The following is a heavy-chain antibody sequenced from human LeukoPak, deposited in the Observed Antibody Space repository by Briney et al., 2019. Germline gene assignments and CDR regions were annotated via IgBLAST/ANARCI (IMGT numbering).Heavy chain of an antibody. V-gene: IGHV4-59*08. CDR3: ARVRGYSYGWSFDY. Sequence: SETLSLTCTVSGGSISSYYWSWIRQPPGKGLEWIGYIYYSGSTNYNPSLKSRVTISVDTSKNQFSLKLSSVTAADTAAYYCARVRGYSYGWSFDYWGQGTLVTVSS. CDR1: GGSISSYY. CDR2: IYYSGST. J-gene: IGHJ4*02. D-gene: IGHD5-18*01.